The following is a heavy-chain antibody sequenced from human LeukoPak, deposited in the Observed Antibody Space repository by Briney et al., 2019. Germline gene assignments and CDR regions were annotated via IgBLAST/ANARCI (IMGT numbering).Heavy chain of an antibody. CDR3: ARTRYYYNSRSYGSPYYFDY. Sequence: SETLSLTCAVSGGSISSNSYYWGWIRQPPGKGLEWIGSIYYSGSTYYNPSLKSRVTISVDTSKNQFSLKLSSVTAADTAVYYCARTRYYYNSRSYGSPYYFDYWGQGTLATVSS. D-gene: IGHD3-10*01. J-gene: IGHJ4*02. CDR1: GGSISSNSYY. CDR2: IYYSGST. V-gene: IGHV4-39*01.